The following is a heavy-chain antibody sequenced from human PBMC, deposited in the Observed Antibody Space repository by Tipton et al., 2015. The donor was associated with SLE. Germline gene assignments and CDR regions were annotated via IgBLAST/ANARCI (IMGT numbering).Heavy chain of an antibody. CDR1: GFAFSSYA. J-gene: IGHJ6*02. CDR2: ISSSGGAT. Sequence: SLRLSCAASGFAFSSYAMTWVRQAPGKGLEFVSVISSSGGATYHADSVKGRFTISRDNSKNTLYLQMDSLRAEDMAVYYCARSGDYYYYYGMDVWGQGTTVTVSS. CDR3: ARSGDYYYYYGMDV. D-gene: IGHD3-3*01. V-gene: IGHV3-64*02.